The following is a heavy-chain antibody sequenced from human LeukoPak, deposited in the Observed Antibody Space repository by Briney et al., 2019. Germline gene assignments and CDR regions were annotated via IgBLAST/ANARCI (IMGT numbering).Heavy chain of an antibody. J-gene: IGHJ4*02. V-gene: IGHV4-30-2*01. CDR2: IYHSGST. Sequence: PSETLSLTCTVSGGSISSGGYSWSWIRQPPGRGLEWIGYIYHSGSTYYNPSLKSRVTISVDRSKNQFSLKLSSVTAADTAVYYCARGLYYGSGSSSFDYWGQGTLVTVSS. D-gene: IGHD3-10*01. CDR3: ARGLYYGSGSSSFDY. CDR1: GGSISSGGYS.